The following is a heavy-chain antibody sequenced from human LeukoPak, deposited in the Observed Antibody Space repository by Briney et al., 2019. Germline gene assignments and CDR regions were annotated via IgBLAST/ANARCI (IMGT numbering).Heavy chain of an antibody. CDR1: GGSISSSSYY. D-gene: IGHD3-22*01. V-gene: IGHV4-39*01. CDR3: ARQGRSYYYDSSGQRFDP. J-gene: IGHJ5*02. CDR2: IYYSGST. Sequence: SETLSLTCTVSGGSISSSSYYWGWIRQPPGKGLEWIGSIYYSGSTYYNPSLKSRVTISVDTSKNQFSLKLSSVTAADAAVYYCARQGRSYYYDSSGQRFDPWGQGTLVTVSS.